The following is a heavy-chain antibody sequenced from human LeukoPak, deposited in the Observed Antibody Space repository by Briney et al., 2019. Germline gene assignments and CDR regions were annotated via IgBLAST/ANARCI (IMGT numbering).Heavy chain of an antibody. D-gene: IGHD1-26*01. Sequence: GAPVKVSCTVSGSSLIGLSMHWVRHSPPKGLEWLGGFHPEDDEIIYAQNFQGRVTMTEDTSTDTAYMEVRSLRSEDTAVYFCVTGDHSPYYFQYWGQGTLVTVSS. J-gene: IGHJ4*02. CDR3: VTGDHSPYYFQY. CDR1: GSSLIGLS. CDR2: FHPEDDEI. V-gene: IGHV1-24*01.